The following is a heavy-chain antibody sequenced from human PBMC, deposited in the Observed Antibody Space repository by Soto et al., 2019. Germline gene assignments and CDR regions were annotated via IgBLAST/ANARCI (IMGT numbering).Heavy chain of an antibody. D-gene: IGHD3-22*01. CDR3: ARDLIVVVSMDWFDP. V-gene: IGHV3-48*01. J-gene: IGHJ5*02. CDR1: GFTFSSYS. Sequence: EVQLVESGGDLVQPGGSLRLSCAASGFTFSSYSMNWVRQAPGKGLEWVSYISSSSSTIYYADSVKGRFTISRDNAKNSLYLQMNSLRAEDTAVYYCARDLIVVVSMDWFDPWGQGTLVTVSS. CDR2: ISSSSSTI.